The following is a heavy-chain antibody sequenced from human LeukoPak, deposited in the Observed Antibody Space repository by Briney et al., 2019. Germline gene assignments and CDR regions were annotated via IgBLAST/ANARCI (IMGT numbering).Heavy chain of an antibody. Sequence: PGRSLRLSCAASGFTFSTYGMHWVRQPPGKGLEWVAVVWYDGINKYYADSVKGRFTTSRDNSNNTLYLQMHSLRAQDTAVYYCVRPYGGSYYFDNWGQGTLVTVSS. V-gene: IGHV3-33*01. CDR3: VRPYGGSYYFDN. CDR1: GFTFSTYG. J-gene: IGHJ4*02. CDR2: VWYDGINK. D-gene: IGHD4-23*01.